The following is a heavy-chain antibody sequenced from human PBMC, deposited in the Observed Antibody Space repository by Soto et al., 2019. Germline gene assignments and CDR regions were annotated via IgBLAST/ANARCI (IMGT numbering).Heavy chain of an antibody. CDR1: GGTFSSYA. D-gene: IGHD3-10*02. Sequence: QVQLVQSGAEVKKPGSSVKVSCKASGGTFSSYAISWVRQAPGQGLEWMGGIIPIFGTANYAQQFHGRVTITASEATSTANGGRSSLRSADTAVYYCAGPSEDVRGPHGVGMDVWVQGTTVTESS. CDR2: IIPIFGTA. CDR3: AGPSEDVRGPHGVGMDV. J-gene: IGHJ6*02. V-gene: IGHV1-69*01.